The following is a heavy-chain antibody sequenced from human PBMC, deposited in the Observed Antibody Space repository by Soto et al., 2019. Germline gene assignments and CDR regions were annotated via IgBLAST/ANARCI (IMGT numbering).Heavy chain of an antibody. Sequence: ASVKVSCKASGYTFTSYGINWVRQATGQGLEGMGWMNPNSGNTGYAQKFQGRVTMTRNTSISSAYMELSSLRSEGTAVYYCARGQKKNLLRFLEWAAVGMDVWGQGTTVTVSS. CDR1: GYTFTSYG. J-gene: IGHJ6*02. V-gene: IGHV1-8*01. D-gene: IGHD3-3*01. CDR2: MNPNSGNT. CDR3: ARGQKKNLLRFLEWAAVGMDV.